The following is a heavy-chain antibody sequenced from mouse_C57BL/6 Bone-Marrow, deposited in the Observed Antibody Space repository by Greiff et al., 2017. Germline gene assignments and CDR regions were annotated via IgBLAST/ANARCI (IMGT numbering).Heavy chain of an antibody. V-gene: IGHV1-55*01. Sequence: QVQLQQPGAELVKPGASVKMSCKASGYTFTSYWITWVKQRPGQGLEWIGYIYPTSGGTNYNEKFKSKAILTVDTSSNSAYMQLSSLTSEDSAVFYCARSGPQGRNLYYWGQGTTLTVSS. CDR3: ARSGPQGRNLYY. J-gene: IGHJ2*01. CDR2: IYPTSGGT. CDR1: GYTFTSYW. D-gene: IGHD3-1*01.